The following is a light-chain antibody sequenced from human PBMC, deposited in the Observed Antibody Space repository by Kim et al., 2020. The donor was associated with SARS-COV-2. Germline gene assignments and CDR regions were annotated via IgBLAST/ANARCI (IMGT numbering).Light chain of an antibody. CDR3: NSRVGSGDHYV. Sequence: GPTVSITYQVDILRRYTASRYQRKPGLAPVLVIYGKDSRASGIPDRFSGSSSGDTTSWTITGAQAEDEAAYYCNSRVGSGDHYVFGPGTKVTVL. CDR2: GKD. J-gene: IGLJ1*01. CDR1: ILRRYT. V-gene: IGLV3-19*01.